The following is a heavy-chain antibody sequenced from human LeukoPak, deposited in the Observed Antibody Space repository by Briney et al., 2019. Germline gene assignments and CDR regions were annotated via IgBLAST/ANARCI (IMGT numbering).Heavy chain of an antibody. CDR1: GLRFRSYA. D-gene: IGHD3-22*01. J-gene: IGHJ4*02. Sequence: GGSLRLSCVASGLRFRSYAMNWVRQAPGKRLEWVANMNIDGSEKYYADSAKGRFTISRDNARNSVYLQMNSLRVEDTAVYYCARDPVDNYYDSSGYYYWGQGTLVTVSS. CDR3: ARDPVDNYYDSSGYYY. V-gene: IGHV3-7*01. CDR2: MNIDGSEK.